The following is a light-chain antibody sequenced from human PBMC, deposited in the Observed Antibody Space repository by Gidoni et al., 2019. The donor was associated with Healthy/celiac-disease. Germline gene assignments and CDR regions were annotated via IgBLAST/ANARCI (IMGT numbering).Light chain of an antibody. J-gene: IGKJ3*01. CDR3: QQRSNWPPEFT. V-gene: IGKV3-11*01. CDR2: DAS. CDR1: QSVSSY. Sequence: IVLIHSPATLSLSPGESATLTFRASQSVSSYLAWYQQNPGQAPRLLIYDASNRATGIPARFSGSGCGTDFTLTISSLEPEDFAVYYCQQRSNWPPEFTFGPGTKVDIK.